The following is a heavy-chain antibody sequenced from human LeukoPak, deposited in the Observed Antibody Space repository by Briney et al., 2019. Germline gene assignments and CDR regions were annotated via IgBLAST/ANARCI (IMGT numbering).Heavy chain of an antibody. CDR3: ARTPDVGYDYVARYFDY. V-gene: IGHV3-66*01. Sequence: GGSLRLSCAASGFTVSTSYMNWVRQAPGKGLEWVSVLYSGDSTYYADSVKGRFTISRDNSKNTMYLQMNSLRAEDTAVYYCARTPDVGYDYVARYFDYWGQGTLVTVSS. D-gene: IGHD5-18*01. CDR2: LYSGDST. J-gene: IGHJ4*02. CDR1: GFTVSTSY.